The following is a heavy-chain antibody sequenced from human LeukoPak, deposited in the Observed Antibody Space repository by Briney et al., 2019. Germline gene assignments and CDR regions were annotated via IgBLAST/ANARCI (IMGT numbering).Heavy chain of an antibody. CDR2: IYYSGST. V-gene: IGHV4-61*01. CDR3: ARSSSGWWAYFDY. D-gene: IGHD6-19*01. Sequence: PSETLSLTCTVSGGSVSSGSYYWSWIRQPPGKGLEWIGYIYYSGSTNYNPSLKSRVTISVDTSKNQFSLKLSSVTAADTAVYYCARSSSGWWAYFDYWGQGALVTVSS. CDR1: GGSVSSGSYY. J-gene: IGHJ4*02.